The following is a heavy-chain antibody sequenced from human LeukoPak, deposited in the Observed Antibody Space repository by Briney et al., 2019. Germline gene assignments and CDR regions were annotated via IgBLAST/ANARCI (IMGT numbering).Heavy chain of an antibody. Sequence: GASVKVSCKASGYTFTGYYMHWVRQAPGQGLEWMGRINPNSGGTNYAQKFQGRVTMTRDTSTSTAYMELRSLRSDDTAVYYCARDMPPIAAAGTWGQGTLVTVSS. V-gene: IGHV1-2*06. CDR2: INPNSGGT. J-gene: IGHJ4*02. CDR3: ARDMPPIAAAGT. CDR1: GYTFTGYY. D-gene: IGHD6-13*01.